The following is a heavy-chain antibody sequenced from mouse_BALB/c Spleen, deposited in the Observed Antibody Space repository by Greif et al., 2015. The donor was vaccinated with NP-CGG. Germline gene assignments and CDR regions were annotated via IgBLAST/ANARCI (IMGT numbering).Heavy chain of an antibody. V-gene: IGHV5-17*02. CDR2: ISSGSSTI. D-gene: IGHD2-4*01. CDR1: GFTFSSFG. CDR3: ARYDYYFDY. Sequence: EVQLQQSGGGLVQPGGSRKLSCAASGFTFSSFGMHWVRRAPEKGLEWVAYISSGSSTIYYADTVKGRFTISRDNPKNTLFLQMTSLRSEDTAMYYCARYDYYFDYWGQGTTLTVSS. J-gene: IGHJ2*01.